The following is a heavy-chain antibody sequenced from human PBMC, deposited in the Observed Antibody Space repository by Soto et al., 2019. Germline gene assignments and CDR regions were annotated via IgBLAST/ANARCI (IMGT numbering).Heavy chain of an antibody. CDR2: IYEAGTT. CDR1: GASVSRIGFH. V-gene: IGHV4-39*01. D-gene: IGHD3-10*01. J-gene: IGHJ4*02. Sequence: QVQLQESGPGLVKPSETLSLTCAVSGASVSRIGFHWGWIRQPPGQGLEWIGSIYEAGTTFYNPSLKRRVTIAADTSKNHVALRLTSVTAADTAVYYCARRGSGHTFDYWGQGTLGTVSS. CDR3: ARRGSGHTFDY.